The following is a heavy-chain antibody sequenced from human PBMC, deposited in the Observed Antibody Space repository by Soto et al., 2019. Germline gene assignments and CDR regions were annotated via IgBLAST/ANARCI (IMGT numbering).Heavy chain of an antibody. Sequence: QVQLVQSGAEVKKPGSSVKVSCKASGGTFSSYTIGWVRQAPGQGLEWMGRIIPILGIANYAQKFQGRVTITADKSTSTAYMELSSLRSEDTAVYYCARDPPDQLLLFDYWGQGTLVTVSS. J-gene: IGHJ4*02. CDR1: GGTFSSYT. CDR3: ARDPPDQLLLFDY. CDR2: IIPILGIA. D-gene: IGHD2-2*01. V-gene: IGHV1-69*08.